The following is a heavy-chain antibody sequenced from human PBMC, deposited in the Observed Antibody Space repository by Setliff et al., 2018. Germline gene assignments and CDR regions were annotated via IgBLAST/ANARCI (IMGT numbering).Heavy chain of an antibody. Sequence: TGGSLRLSCAASGFKFSNCWVSWVRQAPGKGLEWLASINPDASEKYYVDSVKGRFTISRDNAKNSLSLQMNSLRTEDTAVYYCFGAGTCSYWGQGTLVTVSS. D-gene: IGHD3-10*01. CDR1: GFKFSNCW. CDR2: INPDASEK. CDR3: FGAGTCSY. V-gene: IGHV3-7*01. J-gene: IGHJ4*02.